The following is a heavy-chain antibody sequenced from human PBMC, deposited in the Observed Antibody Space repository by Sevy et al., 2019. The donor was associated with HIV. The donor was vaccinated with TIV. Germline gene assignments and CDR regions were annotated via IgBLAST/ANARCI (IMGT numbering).Heavy chain of an antibody. V-gene: IGHV3-9*01. CDR1: GFTFSSYG. CDR2: ISWNSGSI. CDR3: AKDILPRLNDAFDI. D-gene: IGHD5-12*01. Sequence: SLKISCAASGFTFSSYGMHWVRQAPGKGLEWVSGISWNSGSIGYADSVKGRFTISRDNAKNSLYLQMNSLRAEDTALYYCAKDILPRLNDAFDIWGQGTMVTVSS. J-gene: IGHJ3*02.